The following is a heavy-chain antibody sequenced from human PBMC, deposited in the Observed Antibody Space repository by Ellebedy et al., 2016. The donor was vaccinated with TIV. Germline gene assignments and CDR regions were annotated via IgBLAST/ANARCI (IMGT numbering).Heavy chain of an antibody. CDR3: ATKEDRWAAALYS. V-gene: IGHV4-4*02. CDR1: GGSINSSNW. CDR2: IYHSGRS. J-gene: IGHJ4*02. D-gene: IGHD6-13*01. Sequence: SETLSLTXAVSGGSINSSNWWNWVRQSPGKGLEWIAEIYHSGRSHYNPSLRSRVIISVDKSKNHFSLNLRSVTAADTAVYYCATKEDRWAAALYSWGQGTQVTVSS.